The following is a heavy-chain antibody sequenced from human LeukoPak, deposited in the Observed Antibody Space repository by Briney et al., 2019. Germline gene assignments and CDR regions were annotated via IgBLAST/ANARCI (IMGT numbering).Heavy chain of an antibody. V-gene: IGHV4-61*02. CDR1: GGSISSSSYY. J-gene: IGHJ4*02. D-gene: IGHD6-19*01. CDR3: ARMGIAVAGTYFDY. Sequence: SETLSLTCTVSGGSISSSSYYWSWIRQPAGKGLEWIGRIYTSGSTNYNPSLKSRVTISVDTSKNQFPLKLSSVTAADTAVYYCARMGIAVAGTYFDYWGQGTLVTVSS. CDR2: IYTSGST.